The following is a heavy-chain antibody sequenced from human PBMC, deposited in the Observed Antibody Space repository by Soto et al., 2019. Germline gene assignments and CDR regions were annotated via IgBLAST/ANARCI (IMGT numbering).Heavy chain of an antibody. CDR1: GFTFSSYA. D-gene: IGHD3-10*01. V-gene: IGHV3-23*01. CDR2: ISGSGGST. Sequence: GGSLRLSCAASGFTFSSYAMSWVRQAPGKGLEWVSAISGSGGSTYYADSVKGRFTISRDNSKNTLYLQMNSLRAEDTAVYYCAKMGDYGSGSYYLDYWGQGTLVTVSS. J-gene: IGHJ4*02. CDR3: AKMGDYGSGSYYLDY.